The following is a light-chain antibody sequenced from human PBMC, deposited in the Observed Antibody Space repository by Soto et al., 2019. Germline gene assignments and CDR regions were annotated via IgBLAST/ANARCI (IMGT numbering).Light chain of an antibody. V-gene: IGLV2-14*01. CDR3: SSFTTGNTVL. Sequence: QSALTQPASVSGSPGQSSTISCTGARSDIGGYDYVSWYQQHPGKVPKLIIYEVRKRPSGVSHRFSGSKSGNTASLTISGLQADDEADYYCSSFTTGNTVLFGGGTKLTVL. CDR2: EVR. J-gene: IGLJ2*01. CDR1: RSDIGGYDY.